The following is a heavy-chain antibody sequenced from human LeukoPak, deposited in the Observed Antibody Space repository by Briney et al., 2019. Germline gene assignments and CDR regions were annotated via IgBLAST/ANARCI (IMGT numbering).Heavy chain of an antibody. CDR3: ARVRYYDSSGYYPSSYYFDY. V-gene: IGHV4-30-2*01. J-gene: IGHJ4*02. D-gene: IGHD3-22*01. CDR2: IYHSGST. CDR1: GGSISSGGYS. Sequence: TLSLTCAVSGGSISSGGYSWSWIRQPPGKGLEWIGYIYHSGSTYYNPSLKSRVTISVDRSKNQFSLKLSSVTAADTAVYYCARVRYYDSSGYYPSSYYFDYWGQGTLVTVSS.